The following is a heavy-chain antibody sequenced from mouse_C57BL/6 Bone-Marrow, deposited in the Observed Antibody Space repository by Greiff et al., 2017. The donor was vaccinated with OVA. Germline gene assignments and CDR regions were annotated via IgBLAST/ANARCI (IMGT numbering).Heavy chain of an antibody. V-gene: IGHV7-3*01. Sequence: EVMLVESGGGLVQPGGSLSLSCAASGFTFTDYYMSWVRQPPGKALEWLGFIRNKANGYTTEYSASVKGRFTISRDNSQSILYLQMNALRAEDSATYYCARYSWDEGVDYWGQGTSVTVSS. CDR3: ARYSWDEGVDY. J-gene: IGHJ4*01. CDR2: IRNKANGYTT. CDR1: GFTFTDYY. D-gene: IGHD4-1*01.